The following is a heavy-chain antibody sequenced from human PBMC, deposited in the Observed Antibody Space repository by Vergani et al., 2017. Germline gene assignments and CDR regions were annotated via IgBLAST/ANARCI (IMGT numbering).Heavy chain of an antibody. V-gene: IGHV3-11*05. CDR1: GFTFSDYY. J-gene: IGHJ6*02. D-gene: IGHD3-9*01. Sequence: QVQLVESGGGLVKPGGSLRLSCAASGFTFSDYYMSWIRQAPGKGLEWVSYISSSSSYTNYADSVKGRFTISRDNAKNSLYLQMNSLRAEDTAVYYCAXGPYYDILTGPSLGYYYYGMDVWGQGTTVTVSS. CDR2: ISSSSSYT. CDR3: AXGPYYDILTGPSLGYYYYGMDV.